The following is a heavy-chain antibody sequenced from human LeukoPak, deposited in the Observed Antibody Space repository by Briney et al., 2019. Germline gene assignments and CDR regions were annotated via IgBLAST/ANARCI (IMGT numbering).Heavy chain of an antibody. V-gene: IGHV4-39*01. Sequence: ASETLSLTCTVSGGSISSSSYYWGWIRQPPGKGLEWIGNIYYSGSTYYNPSLESRVAISVDTSKNQFSLKLSSVTAADTAVYYCARWGDGSSWRGSNYFDYWGQGTLVTVSS. CDR3: ARWGDGSSWRGSNYFDY. J-gene: IGHJ4*02. D-gene: IGHD6-13*01. CDR1: GGSISSSSYY. CDR2: IYYSGST.